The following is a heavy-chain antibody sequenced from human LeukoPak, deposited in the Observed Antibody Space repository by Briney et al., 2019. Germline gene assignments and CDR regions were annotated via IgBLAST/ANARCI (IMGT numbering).Heavy chain of an antibody. D-gene: IGHD3-9*01. CDR3: ALRYYDILTGYSPRYFDY. J-gene: IGHJ4*02. Sequence: SETLSLTCAVYGGSFSGYYWSRIRQPPGKGLEWIGEINHSGSTNYNPSLKSRVTISVDTSKNQFSLKLSSVTAADTAVYYCALRYYDILTGYSPRYFDYWGQGTLVTVSS. V-gene: IGHV4-34*01. CDR2: INHSGST. CDR1: GGSFSGYY.